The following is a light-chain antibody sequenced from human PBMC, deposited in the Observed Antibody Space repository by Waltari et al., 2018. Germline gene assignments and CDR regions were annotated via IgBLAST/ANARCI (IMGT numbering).Light chain of an antibody. V-gene: IGKV1-39*01. CDR1: QYIDNN. J-gene: IGKJ4*01. Sequence: DIQMTQSPSSLSASVGDRVTITCRASQYIDNNLNWYQQMPGTAPNLLIYGASSLQSGVPSRFSGSGSGTEFTLIISTLQPEDFATYYCQQSYSTPLTFGGGTKV. CDR2: GAS. CDR3: QQSYSTPLT.